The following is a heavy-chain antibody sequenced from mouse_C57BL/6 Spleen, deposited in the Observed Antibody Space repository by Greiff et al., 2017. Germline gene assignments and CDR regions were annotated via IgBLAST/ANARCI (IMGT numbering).Heavy chain of an antibody. CDR1: GYAFSSSW. Sequence: VQRVESGPELVKPGASVKISCKASGYAFSSSWMNWVKQRPGKGLEWIGRIYPGDGDTNYNGKFKGKATLTADKSSSTAYMQLSSLTSEDSAVYFCARSNYYGSSYDFDYWGQGTTLTVSS. D-gene: IGHD1-1*01. V-gene: IGHV1-82*01. J-gene: IGHJ2*01. CDR2: IYPGDGDT. CDR3: ARSNYYGSSYDFDY.